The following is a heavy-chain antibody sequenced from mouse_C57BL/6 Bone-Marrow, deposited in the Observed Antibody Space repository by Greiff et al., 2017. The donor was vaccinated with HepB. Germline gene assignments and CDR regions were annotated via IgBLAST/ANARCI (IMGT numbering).Heavy chain of an antibody. CDR1: GYTFTSYW. V-gene: IGHV1-7*01. J-gene: IGHJ1*03. CDR2: INPSSGYT. D-gene: IGHD1-1*01. CDR3: ARNLPIYYYGSSWGYFDV. Sequence: VQLQQSGAELAKPGASVKLSCKASGYTFTSYWMHWVKQRPGQGLEWIGYINPSSGYTKYNQKFKDKATLTADKSSSTAYMQLSSLTYEDTAVYYCARNLPIYYYGSSWGYFDVWGTGTTATVSS.